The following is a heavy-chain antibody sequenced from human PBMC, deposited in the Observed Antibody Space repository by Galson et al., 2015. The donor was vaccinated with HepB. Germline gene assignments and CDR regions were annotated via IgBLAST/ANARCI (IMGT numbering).Heavy chain of an antibody. CDR1: GFTFSSYA. CDR2: ISGSGGST. D-gene: IGHD6-13*01. J-gene: IGHJ4*02. CDR3: ARNRGSSSWNYYFDY. Sequence: SLRLSCAASGFTFSSYAMSWVRQAPGKGLEWVSAISGSGGSTYYADSVKGRFTISRDNSKNTLYLQMNSLRAEDTAVYYCARNRGSSSWNYYFDYWGQGTLVTVSS. V-gene: IGHV3-23*01.